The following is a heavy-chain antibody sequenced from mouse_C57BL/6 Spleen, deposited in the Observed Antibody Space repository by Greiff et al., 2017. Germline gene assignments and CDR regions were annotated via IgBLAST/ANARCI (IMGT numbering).Heavy chain of an antibody. Sequence: QVQLQQSGAELVKPGASVKLSCKASGYTFTSYWMHWVKQRPGQGLEWIGMIHPNSGSTNYNEKFKSKATLTVDKSSSPAYMQLSSLTSEDSAVYYCAPYDSNSVFAYWGEGTLVTVSA. D-gene: IGHD2-5*01. CDR2: IHPNSGST. CDR3: APYDSNSVFAY. CDR1: GYTFTSYW. J-gene: IGHJ3*01. V-gene: IGHV1-64*01.